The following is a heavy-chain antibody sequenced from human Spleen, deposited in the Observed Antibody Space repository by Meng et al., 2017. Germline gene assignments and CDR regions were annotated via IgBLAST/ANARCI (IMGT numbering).Heavy chain of an antibody. D-gene: IGHD2-15*01. CDR1: GYTFTGYY. J-gene: IGHJ6*02. V-gene: IGHV1-2*02. Sequence: ASVKVSCKASGYTFTGYYMHWVRQAPGQGLEWMGWINPNSGGTNYAQKFQGRVTMTRDTSISTAYMEVSRLRSDDTAVYYCAREDCSGGSCNDFHYFGMDVWGQGTTVTVSS. CDR2: INPNSGGT. CDR3: AREDCSGGSCNDFHYFGMDV.